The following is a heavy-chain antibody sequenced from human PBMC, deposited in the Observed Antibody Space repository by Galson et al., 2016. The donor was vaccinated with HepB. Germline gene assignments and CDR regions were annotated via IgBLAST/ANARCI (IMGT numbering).Heavy chain of an antibody. CDR3: ARELTGTTYDY. J-gene: IGHJ4*02. D-gene: IGHD1-7*01. V-gene: IGHV1-18*01. CDR1: GYTFTTSG. CDR2: ISTYSGNT. Sequence: SVKVSCKASGYTFTTSGISWVRQAPGQGLEWMGWISTYSGNTKYAQKFQGGLTLTTDSSTTTAYMELRSLRFDDTALYYCARELTGTTYDYWGQGTLVTVSS.